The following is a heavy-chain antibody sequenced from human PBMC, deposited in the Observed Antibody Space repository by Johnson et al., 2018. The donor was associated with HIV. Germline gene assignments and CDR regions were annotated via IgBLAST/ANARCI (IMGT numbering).Heavy chain of an antibody. CDR2: IYSGGST. CDR3: AKQLAGHDAFDI. V-gene: IGHV3-66*02. J-gene: IGHJ3*02. Sequence: VQVLESGGGVVRPGGSLRLSCAASGFTFDDYGMSWVRQAPGKGLEWVSVIYSGGSTYYADSVKGRFTISRDNSKNTLYLQMNSLRAEDTAVYYCAKQLAGHDAFDIWGQGTMVTVSS. D-gene: IGHD6-6*01. CDR1: GFTFDDYG.